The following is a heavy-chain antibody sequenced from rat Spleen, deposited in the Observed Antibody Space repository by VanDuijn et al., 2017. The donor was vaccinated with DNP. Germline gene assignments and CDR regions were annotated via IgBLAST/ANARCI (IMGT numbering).Heavy chain of an antibody. V-gene: IGHV2S75*01. CDR1: GFSLTNYG. CDR3: ARDGTN. CDR2: IWGDGNT. D-gene: IGHD5-1*01. J-gene: IGHJ1*01. Sequence: QVQLKESGPVLVQASETLSLTCTVSGFSLTNYGVLWVRQSPGKGLEWMGIIWGDGNTDYNSALKSRLSINRDTSRSQVFLRMNSLQTEDTAIYFCARDGTNWGPGTMVTVSS.